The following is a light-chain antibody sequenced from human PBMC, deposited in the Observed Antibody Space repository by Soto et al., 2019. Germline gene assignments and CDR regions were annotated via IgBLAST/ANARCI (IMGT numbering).Light chain of an antibody. CDR3: QQYGSSGT. CDR2: DES. Sequence: DIQMTQSPSSLSASVGDRVTITCQASQDIKNYLNWYQQKSGKAPKLLIYDESDLETGAPSRFSGSGSGTEFTLTISRLEPEDFAVYYRQQYGSSGTFGQGTKVEIK. V-gene: IGKV1-33*01. CDR1: QDIKNY. J-gene: IGKJ1*01.